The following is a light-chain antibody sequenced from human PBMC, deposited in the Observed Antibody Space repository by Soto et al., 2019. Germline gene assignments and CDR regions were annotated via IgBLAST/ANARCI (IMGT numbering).Light chain of an antibody. J-gene: IGKJ1*01. V-gene: IGKV1-9*01. CDR2: EES. Sequence: DIHLTQSPSSLSASVGDRVTITCRASQATTNNLAWYQQKPGNPPKLLIYEESTLHSGVPSRFSGRKVGTQFILTIDSLQPEDFATYYCQKYNSYCTFGQGTKVDIK. CDR1: QATTNN. CDR3: QKYNSYCT.